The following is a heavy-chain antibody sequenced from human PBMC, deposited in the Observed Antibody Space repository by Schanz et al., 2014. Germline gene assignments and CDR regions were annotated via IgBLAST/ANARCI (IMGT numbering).Heavy chain of an antibody. CDR1: GFTFTTFA. D-gene: IGHD2-15*01. CDR3: ARDKGGLIPFDY. J-gene: IGHJ4*02. CDR2: ISDRGDGT. Sequence: EIHLVESGGGLVMPGGSLRLSCATSGFTFTTFAMTWVRQAPGKGLEWVSGISDRGDGTNYGDSVRGRFTISRDNAKNSLYLQMNSLRAEDTAVYYCARDKGGLIPFDYWGQGTLVAVSS. V-gene: IGHV3-23*04.